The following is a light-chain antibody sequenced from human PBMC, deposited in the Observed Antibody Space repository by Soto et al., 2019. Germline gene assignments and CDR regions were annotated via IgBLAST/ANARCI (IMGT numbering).Light chain of an antibody. CDR3: HQYCKSPRT. Sequence: EIVLTQSPGTLSLSPGERATLSCRASQSVSSNSLAWYQQKPGQAPRLLIYGASSGATGIPDRFSASGSGTDFTLTISRLQPEDIALYYCHQYCKSPRTFGQGTKVEI. CDR1: QSVSSNS. V-gene: IGKV3-20*01. CDR2: GAS. J-gene: IGKJ1*01.